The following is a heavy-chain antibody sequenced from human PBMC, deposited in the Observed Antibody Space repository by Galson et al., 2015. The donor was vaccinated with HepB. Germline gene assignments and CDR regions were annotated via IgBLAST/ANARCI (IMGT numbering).Heavy chain of an antibody. CDR1: GFTFSSFR. V-gene: IGHV3-7*03. J-gene: IGHJ4*02. CDR2: IKQDGSEK. Sequence: SLRLSCAASGFTFSSFRMTWVRQAPGKGLEWVANIKQDGSEKYYVDSVKGRFTISRDNAKNSLYLQMHSLRAEDTAVYYCARDPAVGATIIDFWGQGTLVTVSS. CDR3: ARDPAVGATIIDF. D-gene: IGHD1-26*01.